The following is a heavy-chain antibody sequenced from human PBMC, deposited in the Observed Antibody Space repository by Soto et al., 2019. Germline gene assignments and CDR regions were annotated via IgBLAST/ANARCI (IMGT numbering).Heavy chain of an antibody. J-gene: IGHJ4*02. CDR3: VKDVEPGGAAY. V-gene: IGHV3-9*02. CDR1: GFTSDDHG. CDR2: LIWNSGNT. D-gene: IGHD3-16*01. Sequence: EVQLVESGGGLVQPGRSLRLSCAASGFTSDDHGMHWVRQAPGKGLEWVSGLIWNSGNTGYADSVKGRFTISRDNAKKSLYLQMNSLRVEDTAFYYCVKDVEPGGAAYWCQGTLVTVSS.